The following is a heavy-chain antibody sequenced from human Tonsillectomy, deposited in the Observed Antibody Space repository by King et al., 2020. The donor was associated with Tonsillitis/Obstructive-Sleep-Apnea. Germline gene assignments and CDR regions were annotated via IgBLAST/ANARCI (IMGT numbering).Heavy chain of an antibody. CDR1: GGSFSGYY. J-gene: IGHJ4*02. D-gene: IGHD1-26*01. V-gene: IGHV4-34*01. CDR3: ARYTDEDSGSYYFDY. Sequence: VQLQQWGAGLLKPSDTLSLTCAVYGGSFSGYYWSWICQHPGKGLEWIGEINHSGSTNYNPSLKSRVTISVDTTKNQFSLKLSSVTAADTAVYYCARYTDEDSGSYYFDYWGQGTLVTVSS. CDR2: INHSGST.